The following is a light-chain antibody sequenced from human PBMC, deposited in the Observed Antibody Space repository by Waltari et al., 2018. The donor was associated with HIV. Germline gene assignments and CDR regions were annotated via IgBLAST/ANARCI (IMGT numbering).Light chain of an antibody. V-gene: IGLV2-14*03. CDR1: SSDARGYTY. CDR2: AVT. J-gene: IGLJ3*02. Sequence: QSALTRPASVSGSPGQSITLSCPGTSSDARGYTYVSWYQQHPGKAPKLMIYAVTNRPSGVSNRFSGSKSGNTASLTISGLQLEDEADYYCSSYTSSSTWVFGGGTKLTVL. CDR3: SSYTSSSTWV.